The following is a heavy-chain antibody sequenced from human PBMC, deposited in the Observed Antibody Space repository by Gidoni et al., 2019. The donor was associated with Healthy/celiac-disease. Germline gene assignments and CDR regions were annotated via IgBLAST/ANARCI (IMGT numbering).Heavy chain of an antibody. Sequence: GQLVESGGGLVWPGGSLRFSCSPSVFTAGSNYMSWVRQAPGKGLGLVSVSYSGGSTYYADSVKGRFTISRDNSKNTLYLQMNSLRAEDTAVYYCARGWGSQYYYYGMDVWGQGTTVTVSS. CDR2: SYSGGST. CDR1: VFTAGSNY. D-gene: IGHD7-27*01. V-gene: IGHV3-66*01. J-gene: IGHJ6*02. CDR3: ARGWGSQYYYYGMDV.